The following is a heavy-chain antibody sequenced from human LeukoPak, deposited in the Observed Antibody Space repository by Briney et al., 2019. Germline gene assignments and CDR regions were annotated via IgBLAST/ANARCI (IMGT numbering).Heavy chain of an antibody. CDR1: GGSISSGDYY. J-gene: IGHJ4*02. Sequence: PSETLSLTCTVSGGSISSGDYYWSWIRQPPGKGLKWIGYIYYSRSTYYNPSLKSRVTISVDTSKDQFSLKLSSVTAADTAVYYCARSFVVPAAIFDYWGQGALVTVSS. CDR2: IYYSRST. V-gene: IGHV4-30-4*08. CDR3: ARSFVVPAAIFDY. D-gene: IGHD2-2*01.